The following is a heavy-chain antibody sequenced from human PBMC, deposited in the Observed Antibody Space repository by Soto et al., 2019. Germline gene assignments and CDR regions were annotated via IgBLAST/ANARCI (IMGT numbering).Heavy chain of an antibody. CDR3: ARESEDLTSNFDY. Sequence: GGSLRLSCAASGFIFTRYSMNWVRQAPGKGLEWVSSISSTTNYIYYGDSMKGRFTISRDNAKNSLYLEMNSLRAEDTAVYYCARESEDLTSNFDYWGQGTLVTVYS. CDR2: ISSTTNYI. J-gene: IGHJ4*02. CDR1: GFIFTRYS. V-gene: IGHV3-21*06.